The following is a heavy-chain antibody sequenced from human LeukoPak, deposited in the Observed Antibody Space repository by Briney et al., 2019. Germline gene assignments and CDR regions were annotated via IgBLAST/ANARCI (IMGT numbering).Heavy chain of an antibody. D-gene: IGHD3-22*01. CDR1: GFTFSNYW. J-gene: IGHJ4*02. CDR2: LNSDGSST. CDR3: ASLELDYYDSSGHVY. V-gene: IGHV3-74*01. Sequence: GGSLRLSCAASGFTFSNYWMHWVRQAPGKGLVWVSRLNSDGSSTSYADSVKGRFTISRDNAKNTLYLQMNSLRAEDTAVYYCASLELDYYDSSGHVYWGQGTLVTVSS.